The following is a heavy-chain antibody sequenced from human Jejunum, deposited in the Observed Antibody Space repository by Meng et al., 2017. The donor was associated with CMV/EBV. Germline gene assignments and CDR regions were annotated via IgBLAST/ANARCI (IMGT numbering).Heavy chain of an antibody. D-gene: IGHD5-18*01. J-gene: IGHJ6*02. CDR3: ARISKYRYGVYGMDV. CDR1: GFTFTTDW. CDR2: INQDEGEK. Sequence: GFTFTTDWMAWVRQAPGKGLEWVANINQDEGEKYYVDSVYGRFTVSRDNAKNPLYLEMNSLRAEDTAVYYCARISKYRYGVYGMDVWGQGTTVTVSS. V-gene: IGHV3-7*01.